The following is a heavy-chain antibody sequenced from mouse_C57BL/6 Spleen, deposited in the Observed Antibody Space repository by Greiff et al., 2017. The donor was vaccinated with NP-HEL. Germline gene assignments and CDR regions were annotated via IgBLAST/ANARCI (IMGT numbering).Heavy chain of an antibody. CDR3: GRGEDYYGSSSFAY. J-gene: IGHJ3*01. CDR2: IYPGSGNT. CDR1: GYTFTDYY. V-gene: IGHV1-76*01. D-gene: IGHD1-1*01. Sequence: VQLQQSGAELVRPGASVKLSCKASGYTFTDYYMNWVKQRPGQGLEWIASIYPGSGNTYYNEKFKGKATLTAEKSSSTAYMQLSSLTSEDSAVYYCGRGEDYYGSSSFAYWGQGTLVTVSA.